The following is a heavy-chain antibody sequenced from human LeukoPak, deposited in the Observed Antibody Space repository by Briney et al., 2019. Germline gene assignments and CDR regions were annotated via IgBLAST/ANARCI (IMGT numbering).Heavy chain of an antibody. Sequence: PAQTLSLTCNASGVSISDDRYYWAWIRPRQGRGLVWIGNKYYSGRAKYNPSLKSRLTISIDTPENQSSLHLSSVTAADTAMYYCATPYCSSLSCLDVFNIWGQGRMVTVSS. CDR3: ATPYCSSLSCLDVFNI. V-gene: IGHV4-31*03. CDR1: GVSISDDRYY. CDR2: KYYSGRA. D-gene: IGHD2-2*01. J-gene: IGHJ3*02.